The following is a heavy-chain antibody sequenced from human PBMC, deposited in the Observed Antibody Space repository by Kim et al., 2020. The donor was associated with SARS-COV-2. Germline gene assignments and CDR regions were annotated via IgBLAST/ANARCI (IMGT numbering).Heavy chain of an antibody. CDR1: GGSFSGYY. Sequence: ETLSLTCAVYGGSFSGYYCSWIRQPPGKGLEWIGEINHSGSTNYNPSLKSRVTISVDTSKNQFSLNLSSVTAAHTAVYYCARGTRQWLSRHYYYYMDVW. D-gene: IGHD6-19*01. CDR2: INHSGST. V-gene: IGHV4-34*01. J-gene: IGHJ6*03. CDR3: ARGTRQWLSRHYYYYMDV.